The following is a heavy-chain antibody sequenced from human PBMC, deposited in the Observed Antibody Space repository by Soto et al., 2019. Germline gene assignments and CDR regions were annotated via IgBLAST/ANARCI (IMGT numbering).Heavy chain of an antibody. CDR1: GGTFSSYA. CDR3: ARSRYGVDDCLGAFDI. Sequence: SVKVSCKASGGTFSSYAISWVRQAPGQGLEWMGGIIPIFGTANYAQKFQGRVTITADESTSTAYMELSSLRSEDTAVYYCARSRYGVDDCLGAFDIWGQGTMVTVSS. V-gene: IGHV1-69*13. CDR2: IIPIFGTA. J-gene: IGHJ3*02. D-gene: IGHD2-21*02.